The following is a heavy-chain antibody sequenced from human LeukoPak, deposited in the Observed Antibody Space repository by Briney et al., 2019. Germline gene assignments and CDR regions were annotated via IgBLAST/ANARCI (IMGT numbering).Heavy chain of an antibody. CDR2: INHSGST. V-gene: IGHV4-34*01. J-gene: IGHJ4*02. D-gene: IGHD7-27*01. CDR1: GGSFSGYY. CDR3: ARGNWGFSLVY. Sequence: PSETLSLTCAVYGGSFSGYYWSWIRQPPGKGLEWIGEINHSGSTNYNPSLKSRVTISVDTSKNQFSLKLSSVTAADTAVYYCARGNWGFSLVYWGQGTLVTVSS.